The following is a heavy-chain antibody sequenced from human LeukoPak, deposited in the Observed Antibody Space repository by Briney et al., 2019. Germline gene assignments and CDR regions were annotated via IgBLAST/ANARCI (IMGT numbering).Heavy chain of an antibody. CDR1: GYTFTSYG. Sequence: GASVKVSCKASGYTFTSYGISWVRQAPGQGLEWMGWISAYNGNTNYAQKLQGRVTMTTDTSTGTAYMELRSLRSDDTAVYYCATMPYYFDSSGSGDYWGQGTLVTVSS. CDR3: ATMPYYFDSSGSGDY. V-gene: IGHV1-18*01. J-gene: IGHJ4*02. CDR2: ISAYNGNT. D-gene: IGHD3-22*01.